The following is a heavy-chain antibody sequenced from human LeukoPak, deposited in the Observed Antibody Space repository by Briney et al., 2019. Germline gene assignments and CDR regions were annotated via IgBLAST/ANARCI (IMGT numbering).Heavy chain of an antibody. J-gene: IGHJ4*02. CDR2: INWDDGGI. V-gene: IGHV3-9*01. CDR3: AKLIAAAGTFDY. Sequence: GGSLRLSCAASGFTFGDYAMHWVRQAPGKGLEWVSGINWDDGGIVYAQSVKGRFTISRDNSKNTLYLQMNSLRAEDTAVYYCAKLIAAAGTFDYWGQGTLVTVSS. D-gene: IGHD6-13*01. CDR1: GFTFGDYA.